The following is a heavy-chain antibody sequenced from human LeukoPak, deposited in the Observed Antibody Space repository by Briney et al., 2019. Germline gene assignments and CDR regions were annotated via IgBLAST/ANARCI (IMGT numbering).Heavy chain of an antibody. CDR3: ARELATIFGVVTAPIYYYYGMDV. D-gene: IGHD3-3*01. Sequence: ASVKVSCKASGYTFTSYDINWVRQATGQGLEXXXXXNHNSGNTGYAQNFQGRDTMTRNTSRSTAYMELSSLRSEDTTVYYCARELATIFGVVTAPIYYYYGMDVWGQGTTVTVSS. CDR1: GYTFTSYD. V-gene: IGHV1-8*01. J-gene: IGHJ6*02. CDR2: XNHNSGNT.